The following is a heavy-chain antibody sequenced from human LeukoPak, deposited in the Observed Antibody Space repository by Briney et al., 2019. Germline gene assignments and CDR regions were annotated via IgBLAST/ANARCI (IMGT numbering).Heavy chain of an antibody. D-gene: IGHD3-22*01. V-gene: IGHV4-38-2*02. J-gene: IGHJ4*02. CDR3: TRPYYYDSSGSPDY. CDR1: GYSISSGYY. CDR2: IYHSGST. Sequence: SETLSLTCTVSGYSISSGYYWGWIRQPPGKGLEWIGNIYHSGSTYYNPSPKSRVTISVDTSKNQFSLKLSSVTAADTAVYYCTRPYYYDSSGSPDYWGQGTLVTVSS.